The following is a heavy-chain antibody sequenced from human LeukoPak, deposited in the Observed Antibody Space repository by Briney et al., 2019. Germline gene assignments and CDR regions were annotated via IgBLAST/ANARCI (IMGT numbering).Heavy chain of an antibody. J-gene: IGHJ5*02. Sequence: GASVKVSCKASGYTFTSYGISWVRQAPGQGLEWMGWISAYNGNTNYAQKLQGRVTMTADTSTSTAYMELRSLRSDDTAVYYCARDEGSGWYLGVRYWFDPWGQGTLVTVSS. CDR3: ARDEGSGWYLGVRYWFDP. V-gene: IGHV1-18*01. CDR1: GYTFTSYG. CDR2: ISAYNGNT. D-gene: IGHD6-19*01.